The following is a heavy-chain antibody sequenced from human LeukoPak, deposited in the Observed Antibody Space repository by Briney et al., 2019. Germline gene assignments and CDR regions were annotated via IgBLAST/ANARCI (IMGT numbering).Heavy chain of an antibody. CDR3: ARGLGSSADY. J-gene: IGHJ4*02. Sequence: PSETLSLTCAVYGVSFSAYYWSWIRQPPGKGLEWIGEINHSGSTNYNPSLKSRVTISVDTSKNQFSLKLSSATAADTAVYYCARGLGSSADYWGQGTLVTVSS. V-gene: IGHV4-34*01. CDR1: GVSFSAYY. D-gene: IGHD6-6*01. CDR2: INHSGST.